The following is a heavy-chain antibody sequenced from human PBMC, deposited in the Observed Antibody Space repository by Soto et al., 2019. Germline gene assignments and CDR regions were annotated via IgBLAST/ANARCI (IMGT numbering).Heavy chain of an antibody. Sequence: GGSLRLSCAASGFTFSNYWMHWVRQSPGKGLVWVSRINSDETITSYADSVKGRFTISRDNAKNTLYLQMSSLRVEDTALYYCVCFECGRTAVVTAMEANDYWGQGTLVTVS. CDR2: INSDETIT. V-gene: IGHV3-74*01. CDR1: GFTFSNYW. D-gene: IGHD2-21*02. CDR3: VCFECGRTAVVTAMEANDY. J-gene: IGHJ4*02.